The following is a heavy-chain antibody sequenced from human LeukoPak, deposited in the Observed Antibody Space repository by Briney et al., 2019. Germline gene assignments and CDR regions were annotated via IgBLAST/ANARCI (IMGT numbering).Heavy chain of an antibody. J-gene: IGHJ4*02. CDR2: ISSSSSYI. V-gene: IGHV3-21*01. Sequence: GGSLRLSCAASGFTFSSYSMNWVRQAPGKGLEWVSSISSSSSYIYYADSVKGRFTISRDNAKNSLYLQMNSLRAEDTAVYYCAREPYDSSGYYDYWGQGTLVTVSS. CDR1: GFTFSSYS. CDR3: AREPYDSSGYYDY. D-gene: IGHD3-22*01.